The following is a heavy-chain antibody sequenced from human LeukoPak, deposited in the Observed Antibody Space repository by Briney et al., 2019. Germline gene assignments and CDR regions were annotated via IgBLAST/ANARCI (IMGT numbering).Heavy chain of an antibody. V-gene: IGHV1-46*01. CDR2: INPSGGST. Sequence: GASVTVSCKASGYTFTSYYMHWVRQAPGQGLEWMGIINPSGGSTSYAQKFQGRVTMTRDTSTTTVYMDLSSLRSEDTAVYYCARERNWGVDYYFDYWGQGTLVTVSS. CDR1: GYTFTSYY. J-gene: IGHJ4*02. D-gene: IGHD7-27*01. CDR3: ARERNWGVDYYFDY.